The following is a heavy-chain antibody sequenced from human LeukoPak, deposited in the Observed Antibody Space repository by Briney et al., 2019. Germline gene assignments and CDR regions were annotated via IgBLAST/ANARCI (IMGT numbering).Heavy chain of an antibody. V-gene: IGHV3-7*03. CDR3: AGDYIVHCYFDY. CDR2: IKQDGSEK. J-gene: IGHJ4*02. CDR1: GFTFSSYW. D-gene: IGHD1-1*01. Sequence: GGSLRLSCAASGFTFSSYWMSWVRQAPGKGLEWVANIKQDGSEKYYVDSVKGRFTISRDNAKNTLYLQMNSLRAEDTAVYYCAGDYIVHCYFDYWGQGTLVTVSS.